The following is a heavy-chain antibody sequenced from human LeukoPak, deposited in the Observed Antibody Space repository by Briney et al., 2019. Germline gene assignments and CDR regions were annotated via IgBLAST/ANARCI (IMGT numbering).Heavy chain of an antibody. V-gene: IGHV1-18*01. D-gene: IGHD6-19*01. CDR3: AREVAVAGNYYGMDV. J-gene: IGHJ6*02. CDR2: ISAYNGNT. CDR1: GYTFTSYG. Sequence: VASVKVSCKASGYTFTSYGISWVRQAPGQGLEWMGWISAYNGNTNYAQKLQGRVTMTTDTSTSTAYMELRSLRSDDTAVYYCAREVAVAGNYYGMDVWGQGTTVTVSS.